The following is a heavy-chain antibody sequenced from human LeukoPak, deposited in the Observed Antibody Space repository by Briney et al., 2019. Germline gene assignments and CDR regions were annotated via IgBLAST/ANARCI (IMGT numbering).Heavy chain of an antibody. CDR1: GFTLSSYW. CDR2: INSDGSST. J-gene: IGHJ4*02. CDR3: AKSAYYDASGYYREYYFDY. Sequence: GGSLRLSCAASGFTLSSYWMQWVRQAPGKGLVWVSRINSDGSSTSYADSVKGRFTISRDNAKNTLYLQMNSLRAEDTAVYYCAKSAYYDASGYYREYYFDYWGQGTLVTVSS. V-gene: IGHV3-74*01. D-gene: IGHD3-22*01.